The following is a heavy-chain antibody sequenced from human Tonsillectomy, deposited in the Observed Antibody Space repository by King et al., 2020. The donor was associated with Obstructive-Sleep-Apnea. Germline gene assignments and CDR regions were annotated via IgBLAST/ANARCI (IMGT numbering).Heavy chain of an antibody. V-gene: IGHV4-59*08. CDR3: ARHRGVEDYGGYGDYFDY. CDR2: MYYSGNT. D-gene: IGHD5-12*01. Sequence: QLQESGPGLVKPSETLSLTCTVSGGSISNYYWSWIRQPPGKGLEWIGYMYYSGNTNFNPPLKSRVTISAATSKLQFSLRLCSVTAADTAVYYCARHRGVEDYGGYGDYFDYWGQGTLVTVSS. CDR1: GGSISNYY. J-gene: IGHJ4*02.